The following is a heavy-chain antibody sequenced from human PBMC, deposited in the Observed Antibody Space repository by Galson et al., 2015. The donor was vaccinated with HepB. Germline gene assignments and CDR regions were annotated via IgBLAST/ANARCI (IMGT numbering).Heavy chain of an antibody. CDR2: ISTDRSTI. J-gene: IGHJ4*02. CDR3: ARVADADYGDHSHFDS. Sequence: SLRLSCAASGFTFSNYTMNWVRQAPGKGLEWLSYISTDRSTIYYAASVKGRFTISRDNAKNSLYLQMNSRRAKDTAVYYCARVADADYGDHSHFDSWGQGTLVTVSS. CDR1: GFTFSNYT. D-gene: IGHD4-17*01. V-gene: IGHV3-48*04.